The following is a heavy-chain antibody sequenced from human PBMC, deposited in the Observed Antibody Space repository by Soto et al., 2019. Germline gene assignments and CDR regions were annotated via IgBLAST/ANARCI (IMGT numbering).Heavy chain of an antibody. J-gene: IGHJ3*02. D-gene: IGHD6-19*01. CDR1: GFTFSSYW. CDR3: ASDWRSGWAQEAFDI. CDR2: INSDGSST. Sequence: EVQLVESGGGLVQPGGSLRLSCAASGFTFSSYWMNWVRQAPGKGRVWVSRINSDGSSTSYADSVKGRFTISRDNAKNTLYLQMNSLRAEDTAVYYCASDWRSGWAQEAFDIWGQGTMVTVSS. V-gene: IGHV3-74*01.